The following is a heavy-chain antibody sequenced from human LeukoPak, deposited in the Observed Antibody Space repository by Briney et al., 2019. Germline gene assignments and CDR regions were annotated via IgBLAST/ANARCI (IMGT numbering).Heavy chain of an antibody. CDR2: INQDGSKK. CDR1: GFTFSSYW. J-gene: IGHJ4*02. CDR3: TPDRGYPTLDD. Sequence: GGSLRLSCADSGFTFSSYWMTWVRQAPGKGLEWVANINQDGSKKDHVDSVKGRFTISRDNAKKTLYLQMDSLRTDDTAVYYCTPDRGYPTLDDWAQTPLVTVS. V-gene: IGHV3-7*01. D-gene: IGHD3-10*01.